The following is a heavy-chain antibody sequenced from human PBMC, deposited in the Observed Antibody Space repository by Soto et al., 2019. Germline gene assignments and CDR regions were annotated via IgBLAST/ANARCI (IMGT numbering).Heavy chain of an antibody. D-gene: IGHD3-3*01. J-gene: IGHJ4*02. CDR1: GYTFTSYG. CDR2: ISAYNGNT. Sequence: QVQLVQSGAKVKKPGASVKVSCKASGYTFTSYGISWVRQAPGQGLEWMGWISAYNGNTNYAQKLQGRVTMTTDTSTSTAYMELRSLRSDDTAVYYCARDLKRRSIFGVALDWGQGTLVTVSS. V-gene: IGHV1-18*01. CDR3: ARDLKRRSIFGVALD.